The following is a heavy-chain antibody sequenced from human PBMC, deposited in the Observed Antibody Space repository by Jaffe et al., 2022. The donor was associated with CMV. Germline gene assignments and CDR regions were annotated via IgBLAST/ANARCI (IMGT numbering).Heavy chain of an antibody. D-gene: IGHD3-16*01. J-gene: IGHJ6*02. V-gene: IGHV3-15*01. CDR3: MTLSLIRLPGPHTGLGV. CDR2: IRSKSDGATT. Sequence: EVQLVESGGGLVKPGGSLRLSCAASGFSFSSAWMSWVRQAQGKGLEWVARIRSKSDGATTEYAAPVKGRFTISRDDSKNTLFLQMNSLENEDTAVYYCMTLSLIRLPGPHTGLGVWGQGTTVTVSS. CDR1: GFSFSSAW.